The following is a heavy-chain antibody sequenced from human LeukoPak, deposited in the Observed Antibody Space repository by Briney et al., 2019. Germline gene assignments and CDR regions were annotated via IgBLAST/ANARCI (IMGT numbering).Heavy chain of an antibody. Sequence: SETLSLTCAVYGGSFSGYYWSWIRQPPGKGLEWIGEINHNGSTNYNPSLKSRVTISVDTSKNQFSLKLSSVTAADTAVYYCARFTWARNSYYYYGMDVWGQGTTVTVSS. J-gene: IGHJ6*02. CDR1: GGSFSGYY. CDR3: ARFTWARNSYYYYGMDV. V-gene: IGHV4-34*01. D-gene: IGHD4-23*01. CDR2: INHNGST.